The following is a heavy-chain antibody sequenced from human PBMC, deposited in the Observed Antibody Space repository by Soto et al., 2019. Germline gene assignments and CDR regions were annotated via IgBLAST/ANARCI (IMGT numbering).Heavy chain of an antibody. Sequence: GGSLRLSCAASGFTFSRYWMSWVRQAPGRGLEWVANIKQDGSEKYYVASVKGRFTMSKDNVKNSLYLQMNSLRAEDTAVYYCARDNGYGMDVWGQGTTVTVSS. V-gene: IGHV3-7*01. CDR2: IKQDGSEK. CDR3: ARDNGYGMDV. J-gene: IGHJ6*02. CDR1: GFTFSRYW.